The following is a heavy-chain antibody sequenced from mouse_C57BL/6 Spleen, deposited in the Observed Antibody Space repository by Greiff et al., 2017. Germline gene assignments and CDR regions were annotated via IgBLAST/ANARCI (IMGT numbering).Heavy chain of an antibody. CDR1: GYTFTDYE. CDR2: IDPETGGT. V-gene: IGHV1-15*01. Sequence: VQLQQSGAELVRPGASVTLSCKASGYTFTDYEMHWVKQTPVHGLEWIGAIDPETGGTAYNQKFKGKAILTADKSSSTAYMELRSLTSEDSAVYYCTRAIDYDYDAEFAYWGQGTLVTVSA. J-gene: IGHJ3*01. D-gene: IGHD2-4*01. CDR3: TRAIDYDYDAEFAY.